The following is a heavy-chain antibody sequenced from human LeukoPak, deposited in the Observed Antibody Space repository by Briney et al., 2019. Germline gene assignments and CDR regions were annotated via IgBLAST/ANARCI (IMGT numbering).Heavy chain of an antibody. D-gene: IGHD2-15*01. CDR2: TYYSEST. CDR3: ARSGIGYFDY. Sequence: PSETLSLTCTVSGGSISSYYWSWIRQPPGKGLEWIGYTYYSESTNYNPSLKSRVTISVDTSKNQFSLKLSSVTAADTAVYYCARSGIGYFDYWGQGTLVTVSS. J-gene: IGHJ4*02. CDR1: GGSISSYY. V-gene: IGHV4-59*01.